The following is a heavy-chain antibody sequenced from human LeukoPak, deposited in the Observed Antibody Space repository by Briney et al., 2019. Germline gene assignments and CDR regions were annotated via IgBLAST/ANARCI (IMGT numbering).Heavy chain of an antibody. V-gene: IGHV3-30-3*01. CDR3: ATPRGRWLQYYYFDY. Sequence: PGGSLRLSCAASGFTFSSYAMHWVRQAPGKGLEWVAVISCDGSNKYYADSVKGRFTISRDNSKNTLYLQMNSLRAEDTAVYYCATPRGRWLQYYYFDYWGQGTLVTVSS. J-gene: IGHJ4*02. CDR2: ISCDGSNK. D-gene: IGHD5-24*01. CDR1: GFTFSSYA.